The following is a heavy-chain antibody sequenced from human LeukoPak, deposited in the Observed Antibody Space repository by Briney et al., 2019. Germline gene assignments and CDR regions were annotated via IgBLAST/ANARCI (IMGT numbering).Heavy chain of an antibody. V-gene: IGHV3-23*01. CDR3: ARDLSGVTGYTYGRGIDY. J-gene: IGHJ4*02. CDR2: ISGSGGST. D-gene: IGHD5-18*01. Sequence: GGSLRLSCAASGFTFSSYAMSWVRQAPGKGLEWVSAISGSGGSTYYADSVKGRFTISRDNAKTSLYLQMNSLRAEDTAVYYCARDLSGVTGYTYGRGIDYWGQGTLVTVSS. CDR1: GFTFSSYA.